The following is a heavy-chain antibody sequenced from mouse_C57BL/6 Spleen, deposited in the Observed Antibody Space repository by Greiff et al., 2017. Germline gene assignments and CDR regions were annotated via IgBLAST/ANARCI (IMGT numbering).Heavy chain of an antibody. J-gene: IGHJ4*01. V-gene: IGHV14-3*01. CDR3: ARLDYYGSSAWAMDY. Sequence: VQLTESVAELVRPGASVKLSCTASGFNIKNTYMHWVKQRPEQGLEWIGRIDPANGNTKYAPKFQGKATITADTSSNTAYLQLSSLTSEDTAIYYCARLDYYGSSAWAMDYWGQGTSVTVSS. D-gene: IGHD1-1*01. CDR1: GFNIKNTY. CDR2: IDPANGNT.